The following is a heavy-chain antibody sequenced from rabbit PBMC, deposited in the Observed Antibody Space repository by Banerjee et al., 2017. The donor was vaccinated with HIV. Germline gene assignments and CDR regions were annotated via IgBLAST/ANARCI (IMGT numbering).Heavy chain of an antibody. V-gene: IGHV1S45*01. CDR1: GFSFSNGYV. CDR2: INTISGDT. CDR3: AREFAAVTGWNFGL. Sequence: QEQLEESGGDLVKPGGSLTLTCTASGFSFSNGYVMCWVRQAPGKGLEWIACINTISGDTVHAAWAKGRFTLSKPPSTTVILQKTSLTAAATGPYFCAREFAAVTGWNFGLWGQVPLVTVS. D-gene: IGHD7-1*01. J-gene: IGHJ3*01.